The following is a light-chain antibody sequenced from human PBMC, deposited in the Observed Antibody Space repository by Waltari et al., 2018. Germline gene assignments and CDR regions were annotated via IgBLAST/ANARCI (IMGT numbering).Light chain of an antibody. Sequence: AVLTQPASLSASPGASASLPSPLRSAINVGTYKIYWYQQRPGSPPQFRVKYKADSDKPRGSGVPSRFSASRDTSANAGILLISGLQPEDEADYYCMILHNNAVVFGGGTKLTVL. V-gene: IGLV5-45*01. J-gene: IGLJ3*02. CDR2: YKADSDK. CDR3: MILHNNAVV. CDR1: SAINVGTYK.